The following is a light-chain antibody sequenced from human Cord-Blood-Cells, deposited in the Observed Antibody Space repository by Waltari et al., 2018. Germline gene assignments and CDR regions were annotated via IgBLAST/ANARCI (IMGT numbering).Light chain of an antibody. J-gene: IGLJ2*01. Sequence: QSALTQPASVSGSPGQSITISCTGTSSAVGGYNYVSWYQQHPGKAPKLMIYDVSNRPSGVSNRFSGSKSGNTASLTSSGLQAEDEADYYCSSYTSSSTPHVVFGGGTKLTVL. CDR1: SSAVGGYNY. V-gene: IGLV2-14*01. CDR3: SSYTSSSTPHVV. CDR2: DVS.